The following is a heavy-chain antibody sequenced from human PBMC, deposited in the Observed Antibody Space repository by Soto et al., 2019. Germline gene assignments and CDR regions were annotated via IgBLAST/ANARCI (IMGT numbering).Heavy chain of an antibody. D-gene: IGHD5-18*01. Sequence: ASVKVSCKASGYTFTSYYMHWVRQAPGQGLEWMGIINPSGGSTSYAQKFQGRVTMARDTSTSTVYMELSSLRSEDTAVYYCARVGYSYGYSPDAFDIWGQGTMVTVSS. J-gene: IGHJ3*02. CDR1: GYTFTSYY. V-gene: IGHV1-46*01. CDR2: INPSGGST. CDR3: ARVGYSYGYSPDAFDI.